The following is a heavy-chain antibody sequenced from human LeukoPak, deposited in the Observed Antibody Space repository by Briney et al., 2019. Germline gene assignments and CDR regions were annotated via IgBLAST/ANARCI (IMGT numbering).Heavy chain of an antibody. Sequence: SETLSLTCVVYGESFSGYYWSWIRQPPGKGLEWIGEINHSGSTNYNPSLKSRVTISVDTSKNQFSLKLSSVTAADTAVYYCAGLIAVADPLDYWGQGTLVTVSS. CDR2: INHSGST. J-gene: IGHJ4*02. CDR1: GESFSGYY. D-gene: IGHD6-19*01. CDR3: AGLIAVADPLDY. V-gene: IGHV4-34*01.